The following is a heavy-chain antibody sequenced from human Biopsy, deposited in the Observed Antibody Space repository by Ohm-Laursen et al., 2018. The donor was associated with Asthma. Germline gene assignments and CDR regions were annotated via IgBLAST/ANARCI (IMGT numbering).Heavy chain of an antibody. J-gene: IGHJ4*02. CDR3: AKDRVAGRSYYFDY. Sequence: SLRLSCTASGFNFHNYGMNWVRRAPGKGLEWVAQILSDGRKINYPDSVKGRFTISRDNSKNMVYLQMNSLRPEDTAVYYCAKDRVAGRSYYFDYWGQGSLVSVSS. V-gene: IGHV3-30*18. CDR1: GFNFHNYG. D-gene: IGHD6-13*01. CDR2: ILSDGRKI.